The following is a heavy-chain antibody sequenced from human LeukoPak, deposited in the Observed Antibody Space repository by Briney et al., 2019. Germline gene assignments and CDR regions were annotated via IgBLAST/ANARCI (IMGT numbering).Heavy chain of an antibody. J-gene: IGHJ4*02. CDR3: AVIYDFWSDYRRDY. CDR1: GGSFSGYY. Sequence: SETLSLTCAVYGGSFSGYYWSWIRQPPGKGLEWIGEINHSGSTNYNPSLKSRVTISVDTSKNQLSLKLSSVPAADTAVYYCAVIYDFWSDYRRDYWGQGTLVTVSS. V-gene: IGHV4-34*01. CDR2: INHSGST. D-gene: IGHD3-3*01.